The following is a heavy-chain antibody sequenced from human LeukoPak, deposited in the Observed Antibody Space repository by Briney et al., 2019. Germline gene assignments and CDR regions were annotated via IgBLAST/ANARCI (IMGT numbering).Heavy chain of an antibody. CDR2: IYYSGST. CDR3: ARDGYGLDY. CDR1: GGSISSYY. J-gene: IGHJ4*02. D-gene: IGHD3-22*01. Sequence: SETLSLTCTVSGGSISSYYWSWIRQPPGKGLEWIGYIYYSGSTNYNPSLRSRVTISVDTSKNQFSLKLSSVTAADTAVYYCARDGYGLDYWGQGTLVTVSS. V-gene: IGHV4-59*01.